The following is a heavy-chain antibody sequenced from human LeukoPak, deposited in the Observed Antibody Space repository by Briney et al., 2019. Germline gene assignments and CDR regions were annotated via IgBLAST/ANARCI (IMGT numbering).Heavy chain of an antibody. J-gene: IGHJ5*02. CDR2: IYYSGST. D-gene: IGHD2-8*01. CDR1: GGSISSYY. Sequence: SETLSLTCTVSGGSISSYYWSWIRQPPGKGLEWIGYIYYSGSTNYNPSLKSRVTISVDTSKNQFSLKLSSVPAADTAVYYCARQYEDWFDPWGQGTLVTVSA. CDR3: ARQYEDWFDP. V-gene: IGHV4-59*01.